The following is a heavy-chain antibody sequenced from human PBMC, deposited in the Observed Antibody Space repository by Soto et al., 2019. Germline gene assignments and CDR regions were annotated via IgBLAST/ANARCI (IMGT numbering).Heavy chain of an antibody. D-gene: IGHD5-12*01. V-gene: IGHV4-39*07. CDR2: IYYSGNT. CDR1: GSSISSSSYY. J-gene: IGHJ4*02. Sequence: PSETLSLTCTVSGSSISSSSYYWGWIRQPPGKGLEWIGSIYYSGNTKYNPSLKSRVTMSVDTSKNQFSLKLISVTAADTAKYFCAREGNLGRWLQPLDFWGQGTLVTVSS. CDR3: AREGNLGRWLQPLDF.